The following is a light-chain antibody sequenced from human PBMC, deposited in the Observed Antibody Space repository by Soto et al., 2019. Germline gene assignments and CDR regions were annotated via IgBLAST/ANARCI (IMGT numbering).Light chain of an antibody. J-gene: IGKJ5*01. Sequence: EIVLTQSPGTLSLSPWERATLSCRASERLSSVYLAWYQRRPGQPPRLLIYGASNRATGIPDRFSGSGSGTDFTLIINRLEPEDVAIYYCQQYGGSPRITFGQGTRLEIK. CDR3: QQYGGSPRIT. CDR1: ERLSSVY. V-gene: IGKV3-20*01. CDR2: GAS.